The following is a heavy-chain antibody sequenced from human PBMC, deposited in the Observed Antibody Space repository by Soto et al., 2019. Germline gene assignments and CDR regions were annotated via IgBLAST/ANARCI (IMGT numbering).Heavy chain of an antibody. CDR2: IYYSGST. CDR3: ARVSSSWGLVNYFDY. CDR1: GGTISSWY. Sequence: SETLSLTCTVSGGTISSWYWSWIRQPPGKGLEWIGYIYYSGSTNYNPSLKSRVTISVDTSKNQFSLKLSSVTAADTAVYYCARVSSSWGLVNYFDYWGQGTLVTVAS. D-gene: IGHD6-13*01. J-gene: IGHJ4*02. V-gene: IGHV4-59*01.